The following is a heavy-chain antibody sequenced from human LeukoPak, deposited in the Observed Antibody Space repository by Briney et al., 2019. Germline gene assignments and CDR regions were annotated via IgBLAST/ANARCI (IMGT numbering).Heavy chain of an antibody. V-gene: IGHV3-9*01. CDR2: ISWNSGSI. D-gene: IGHD5-24*01. CDR1: GFTFVDYA. CDR3: AASREMATIRY. J-gene: IGHJ4*02. Sequence: GGSLRLSCAASGFTFVDYAMHWVRQAPGKGLEWVSGISWNSGSIGYADSVKGRFTISRDNAKNSLYLQMNSLRAEDTALYYCAASREMATIRYWGQGTLVTVSS.